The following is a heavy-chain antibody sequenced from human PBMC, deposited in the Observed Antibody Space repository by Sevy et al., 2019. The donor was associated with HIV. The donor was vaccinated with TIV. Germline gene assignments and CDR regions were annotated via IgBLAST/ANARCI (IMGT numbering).Heavy chain of an antibody. J-gene: IGHJ5*02. CDR2: ISSSGSTI. V-gene: IGHV3-11*04. CDR3: ARARGYSGYDWGNWFDP. CDR1: GFTFSKYS. Sequence: GGSLRLSCAASGFTFSKYSMSWVRQAPGKGLEWLSYISSSGSTISYADSVKGRFTISRDNAKNSLYLQMNSLRAEDTAVYYCARARGYSGYDWGNWFDPWGQGTLVTVSS. D-gene: IGHD5-12*01.